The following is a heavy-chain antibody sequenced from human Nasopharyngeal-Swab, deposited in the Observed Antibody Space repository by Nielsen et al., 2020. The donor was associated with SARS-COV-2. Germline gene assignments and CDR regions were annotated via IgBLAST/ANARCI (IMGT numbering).Heavy chain of an antibody. Sequence: GGSLRLSCAASEFTFSSYGMHWVRHAPGKGLEWVAVICYDGSNKYYADSVKGRFTISRDNSKNTLYLQMNSQRAEDTAVYYCARTWIRVPDAFDIWGQGTMVTVSS. CDR2: ICYDGSNK. J-gene: IGHJ3*02. D-gene: IGHD5-18*01. CDR1: EFTFSSYG. CDR3: ARTWIRVPDAFDI. V-gene: IGHV3-33*01.